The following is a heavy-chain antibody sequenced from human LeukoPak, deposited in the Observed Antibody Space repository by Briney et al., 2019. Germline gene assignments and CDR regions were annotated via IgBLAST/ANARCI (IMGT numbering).Heavy chain of an antibody. V-gene: IGHV4-59*12. Sequence: SETLSLTCTVSGGSISSYYWSWIRQPPGKGLEWIGYIYYSGSTNYNPSLKSRVTMSVDTSKNQFSLKLSSVTAADTAVYYCARDRGSSDWFDPWGQGTLVTVSS. D-gene: IGHD6-6*01. CDR2: IYYSGST. CDR3: ARDRGSSDWFDP. CDR1: GGSISSYY. J-gene: IGHJ5*02.